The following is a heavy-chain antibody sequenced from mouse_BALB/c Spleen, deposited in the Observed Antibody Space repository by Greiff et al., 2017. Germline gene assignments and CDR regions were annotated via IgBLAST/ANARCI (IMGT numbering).Heavy chain of an antibody. Sequence: VQLQQPGAELVRPGASVKLSCKASGYTFTSYWINWVKQRPGQGLEWIGNIYPSDSYTNYNQKFKDKATLTVDKSSSTAYMQLSSPTSEDSAVYYCTRSYYGLYYYAMDYWGQGTSVTVSA. D-gene: IGHD2-10*01. CDR2: IYPSDSYT. V-gene: IGHV1-69*02. CDR3: TRSYYGLYYYAMDY. CDR1: GYTFTSYW. J-gene: IGHJ4*01.